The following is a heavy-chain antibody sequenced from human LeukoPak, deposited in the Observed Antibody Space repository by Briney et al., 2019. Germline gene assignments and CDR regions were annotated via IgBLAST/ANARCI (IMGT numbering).Heavy chain of an antibody. CDR1: GGSFSGYY. D-gene: IGHD1-26*01. Sequence: RPSETLSLTCAVYGGSFSGYYWSWIRQPPGKGLEWIGEINHSGSTNYNPSLKSRVTISVDTSKNQFSLKLSSVTAADTAVYYCAREMYSGSYLNWFDPWGQGTLVTVSS. J-gene: IGHJ5*02. V-gene: IGHV4-34*01. CDR2: INHSGST. CDR3: AREMYSGSYLNWFDP.